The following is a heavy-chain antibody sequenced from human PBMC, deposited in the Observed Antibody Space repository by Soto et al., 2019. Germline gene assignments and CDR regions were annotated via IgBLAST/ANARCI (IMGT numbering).Heavy chain of an antibody. V-gene: IGHV4-34*01. D-gene: IGHD3-16*02. CDR3: ARRAYDYVWGSYRYTWGWFDP. CDR2: INHSGST. J-gene: IGHJ5*02. Sequence: QVQLQQWGAGLLKPSETLSLTCAVYGGSFSGYYWSWIRQPPGKGLEWIGEINHSGSTHYNPSLTSRVTISVDTSKNQFSLKLSSVTAADTAVYYCARRAYDYVWGSYRYTWGWFDPWGQGTMVTVSS. CDR1: GGSFSGYY.